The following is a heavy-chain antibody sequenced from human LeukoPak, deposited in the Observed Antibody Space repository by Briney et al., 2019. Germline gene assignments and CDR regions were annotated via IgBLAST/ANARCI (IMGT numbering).Heavy chain of an antibody. D-gene: IGHD4-17*01. CDR1: GFTVSSNY. CDR2: IYSGGST. Sequence: PGGSLRLSCAASGFTVSSNYMSWVRQAPGKGLEWVSVIYSGGSTYYADSVKGRFTISRDNSKNTLYLQMNSLRAEDTAVYYCARVAKKMTTVRAFDIWGQGTMVTVSS. J-gene: IGHJ3*02. V-gene: IGHV3-53*01. CDR3: ARVAKKMTTVRAFDI.